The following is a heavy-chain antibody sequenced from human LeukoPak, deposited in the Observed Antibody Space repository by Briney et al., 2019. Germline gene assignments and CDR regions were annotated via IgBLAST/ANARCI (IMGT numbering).Heavy chain of an antibody. D-gene: IGHD2-2*01. CDR1: GYTLTEMS. CDR2: FDPEDGET. Sequence: AAVKVSCKVSGYTLTEMSIHWVRQAPGGALEWMGGFDPEDGETVYAPKFQGRVTMTEDTSADTAYMELSSLRSEDTAVYYCTTCLNGAGQPVAIYYYGMDVWGQGTTVTVSS. J-gene: IGHJ6*02. CDR3: TTCLNGAGQPVAIYYYGMDV. V-gene: IGHV1-24*01.